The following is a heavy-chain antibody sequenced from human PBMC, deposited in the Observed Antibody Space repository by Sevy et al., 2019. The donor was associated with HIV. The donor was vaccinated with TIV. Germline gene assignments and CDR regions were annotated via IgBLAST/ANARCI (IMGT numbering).Heavy chain of an antibody. D-gene: IGHD2-8*02. Sequence: GGSLRLSCVGSGFVFEDFAVHWVRRSPGKGLEWVSGITGNGKKKFYEGSVKGRFSISRDNARKSLYLQMNNMNFDDMAFYYGVWCMSARRGTGNNGFDLWGQGARVTVSS. V-gene: IGHV3-9*03. CDR3: VWCMSARRGTGNNGFDL. CDR2: ITGNGKKK. CDR1: GFVFEDFA. J-gene: IGHJ5*02.